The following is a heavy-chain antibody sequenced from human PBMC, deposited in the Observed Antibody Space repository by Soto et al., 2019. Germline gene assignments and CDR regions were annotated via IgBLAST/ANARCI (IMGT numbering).Heavy chain of an antibody. CDR3: ARAHREYYDFSTGSYGMDV. V-gene: IGHV1-18*01. CDR2: ISAYNGNT. D-gene: IGHD3-3*01. Sequence: ASVKVSXKASGXXXXXXXXSWVRQAPGQGLEWMGWISAYNGNTNYAQKLQGRVTMTTDTSTSTAYMELRSLRSDDTAVYYCARAHREYYDFSTGSYGMDVWG. J-gene: IGHJ6*02. CDR1: GXXXXXXX.